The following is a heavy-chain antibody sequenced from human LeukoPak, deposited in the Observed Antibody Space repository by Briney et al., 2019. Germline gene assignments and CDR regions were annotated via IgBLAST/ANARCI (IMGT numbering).Heavy chain of an antibody. CDR2: ISWNSGSI. V-gene: IGHV3-9*01. Sequence: GGSLRLSCAASGFTFDDYAMHWVRQAPGKGLEWVSGISWNSGSIGYADSVKGRFTISRDNAKNSLYLQMNSLKTEDTAVYYCAANGVVYWGQGTLVTVSS. J-gene: IGHJ4*02. D-gene: IGHD2-8*01. CDR3: AANGVVY. CDR1: GFTFDDYA.